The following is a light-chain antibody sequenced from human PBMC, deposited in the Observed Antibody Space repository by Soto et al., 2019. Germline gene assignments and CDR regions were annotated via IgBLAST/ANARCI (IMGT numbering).Light chain of an antibody. Sequence: DIQMTQSPSTLSASVGDRVTITCRASQSISSWLAWYQQKPGKAPKLLIYKASSLQSGVPSRFSGSGSGTXXXXXXXXXXXXDFAAXYCQQCSSYPWTFGQGTKVEIK. J-gene: IGKJ1*01. CDR3: QQCSSYPWT. CDR1: QSISSW. V-gene: IGKV1-5*03. CDR2: KAS.